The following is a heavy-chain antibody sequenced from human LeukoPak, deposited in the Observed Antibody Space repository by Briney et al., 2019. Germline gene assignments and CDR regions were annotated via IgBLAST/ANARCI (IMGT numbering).Heavy chain of an antibody. J-gene: IGHJ4*02. D-gene: IGHD3-22*01. Sequence: PSETLSHTCTVSGGSISSYYWSWIRQPPGKGLEWIGYIYYSGSTNYNPSLKSRVTISVDTSKSQFSLKLSSVTAADTAVYYCARRLMGNYYDSSGYYDYWGQGTLVTVSS. CDR1: GGSISSYY. V-gene: IGHV4-59*01. CDR2: IYYSGST. CDR3: ARRLMGNYYDSSGYYDY.